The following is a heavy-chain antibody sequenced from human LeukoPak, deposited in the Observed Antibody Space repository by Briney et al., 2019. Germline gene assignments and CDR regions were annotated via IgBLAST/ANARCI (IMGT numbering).Heavy chain of an antibody. CDR2: IWYDGSNK. CDR3: ARAGASSSWYFDY. V-gene: IGHV3-33*01. Sequence: GGSLRLSSAASGFTFSSYGMHWVRQAPGKGLEWVAVIWYDGSNKYYADSVKGRFTISRDNSKNTLYLQMNSLRAEDTAVYYCARAGASSSWYFDYWGQGTLVTVSS. CDR1: GFTFSSYG. D-gene: IGHD6-13*01. J-gene: IGHJ4*02.